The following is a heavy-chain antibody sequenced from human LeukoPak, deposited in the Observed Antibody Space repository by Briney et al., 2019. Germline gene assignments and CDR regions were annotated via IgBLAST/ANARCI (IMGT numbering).Heavy chain of an antibody. CDR2: INHSGST. CDR1: GGSFSGYY. J-gene: IGHJ4*02. V-gene: IGHV4-34*01. D-gene: IGHD1-26*01. CDR3: TRESGAFSPFGF. Sequence: SETLSLTCAVYGGSFSGYYWSGIRQPPGKGLEWIGEINHSGSTNYNPSLKSRVNMSIDKSKNQLSLELTSVTAADTAIYYCTRESGAFSPFGFWGQGTLVTVSS.